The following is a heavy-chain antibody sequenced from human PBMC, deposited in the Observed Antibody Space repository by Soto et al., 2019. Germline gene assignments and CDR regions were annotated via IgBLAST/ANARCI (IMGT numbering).Heavy chain of an antibody. CDR1: GGSISNYY. V-gene: IGHV4-59*01. CDR3: ARDNVDIGVSGTHYYYGMDV. CDR2: IYYSGST. J-gene: IGHJ6*02. D-gene: IGHD6-19*01. Sequence: QVQLQESGPGLVKPSETLSLTCTVSGGSISNYYWSWIRQPPGKGLEWIGYIYYSGSTNYNPSLKSRVTISVDTSKNQFSLKLSSVTAADTAVYYCARDNVDIGVSGTHYYYGMDVWGQGTTVTVSS.